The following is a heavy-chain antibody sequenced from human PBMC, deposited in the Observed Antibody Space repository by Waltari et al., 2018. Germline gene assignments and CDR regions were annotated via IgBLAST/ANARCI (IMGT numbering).Heavy chain of an antibody. CDR3: AKDAFGNTYLDF. V-gene: IGHV3-30*02. CDR1: GFTFSNFG. J-gene: IGHJ4*02. CDR2: IWCDGSDK. D-gene: IGHD2-2*02. Sequence: QVNLVESGGGVVQPGGSLRLSCATSGFTFSNFGMHWVRQAPGKGRGWVALIWCDGSDKFYADSVRGRFTISRDNSARTLYLDMDSLRLDDTAMYYCAKDAFGNTYLDFWGQGTLVTVSS.